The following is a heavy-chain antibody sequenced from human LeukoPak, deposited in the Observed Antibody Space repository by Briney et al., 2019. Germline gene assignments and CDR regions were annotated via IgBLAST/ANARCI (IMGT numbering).Heavy chain of an antibody. J-gene: IGHJ4*02. Sequence: GGSLRLSCAASGFTFSSYWMHWVRQAPGKGLVWVSRINTDGSSTSYADSVKGRFTISRDNAKNTLYLQMNSLRAEDTAVYYCARDRSIAVAGLFDYWGQGTLVTVSS. D-gene: IGHD6-19*01. CDR2: INTDGSST. CDR3: ARDRSIAVAGLFDY. CDR1: GFTFSSYW. V-gene: IGHV3-74*01.